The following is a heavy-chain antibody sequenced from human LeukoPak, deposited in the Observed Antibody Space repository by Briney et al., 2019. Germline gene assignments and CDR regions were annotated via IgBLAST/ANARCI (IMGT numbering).Heavy chain of an antibody. D-gene: IGHD1-26*01. J-gene: IGHJ3*02. V-gene: IGHV3-23*01. CDR1: GFTFSSYA. Sequence: GGSLRLSCAASGFTFSSYAMSWVRQAPGKGLEWVSAISGSGGSTYYADSVKGRFTISRDNSKNTLYLQMNSLRAEDTAVYYCAKDQRSGSYRCDAFDIWGQGTMVTVSS. CDR3: AKDQRSGSYRCDAFDI. CDR2: ISGSGGST.